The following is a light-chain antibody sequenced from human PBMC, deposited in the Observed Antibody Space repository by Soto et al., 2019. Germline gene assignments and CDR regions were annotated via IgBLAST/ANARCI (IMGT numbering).Light chain of an antibody. CDR3: QQYGSSGT. CDR1: QSVSNNY. J-gene: IGKJ1*01. V-gene: IGKV3-20*01. Sequence: ELDLTQSPCTLSLSPGERATLSCRASQSVSNNYLAWYQQKPGQAPRLLIYGASNRATGIPDRFSGSGSGTDFTLTISRLEPEDFAVYYCQQYGSSGTVCQGTKVDIK. CDR2: GAS.